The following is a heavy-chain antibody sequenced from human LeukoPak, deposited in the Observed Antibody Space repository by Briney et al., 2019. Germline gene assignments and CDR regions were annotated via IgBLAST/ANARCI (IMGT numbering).Heavy chain of an antibody. Sequence: ASVKVSCKASGGTFSSYTINWVRQATGQGLEWMGWMNPNSGNTGYAQKFQGRVTITRNTSISTAYMELSGLRSEDTAVYYCARGRWRGDYWGQGTLVTVSS. CDR1: GGTFSSYT. CDR2: MNPNSGNT. D-gene: IGHD3-3*01. CDR3: ARGRWRGDY. V-gene: IGHV1-8*03. J-gene: IGHJ4*02.